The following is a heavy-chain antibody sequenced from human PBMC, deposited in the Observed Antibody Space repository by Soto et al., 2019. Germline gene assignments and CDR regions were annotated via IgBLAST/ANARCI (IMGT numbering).Heavy chain of an antibody. CDR3: ARGGAGGYCSGGSCYRWY. D-gene: IGHD2-15*01. CDR2: IYPGDSDT. J-gene: IGHJ4*02. CDR1: GYSFTSYW. Sequence: GESLKISCKGSGYSFTSYWIGWVRQMPGKGLEWMGIIYPGDSDTRYSPSFQGQVTISADKSISTAYLQWSSLKASDTAMYYCARGGAGGYCSGGSCYRWYWGQGTLVTVSS. V-gene: IGHV5-51*01.